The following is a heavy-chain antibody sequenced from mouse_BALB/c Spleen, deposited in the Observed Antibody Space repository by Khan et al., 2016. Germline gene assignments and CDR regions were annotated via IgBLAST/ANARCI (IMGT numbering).Heavy chain of an antibody. Sequence: EVQLLQSGGGLVQPGGSLKLSCAASGFDFSRYWMSWVRQAPGKGLEWIGEINPDSSTINYTPSLKDKFIISTDNANNTLYLQMSKVRSEDTALYYGVRPNWHHYFDYWRQCTNLTVCS. D-gene: IGHD4-1*01. J-gene: IGHJ2*01. V-gene: IGHV4-1*02. CDR1: GFDFSRYW. CDR3: VRPNWHHYFDY. CDR2: INPDSSTI.